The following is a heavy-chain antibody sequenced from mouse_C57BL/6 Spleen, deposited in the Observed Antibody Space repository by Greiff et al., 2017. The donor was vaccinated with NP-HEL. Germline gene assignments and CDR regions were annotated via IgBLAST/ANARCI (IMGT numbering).Heavy chain of an antibody. CDR3: ARSPSIYYEYDAWFAY. V-gene: IGHV14-3*01. J-gene: IGHJ3*01. Sequence: VQLQQSVAELVRPGASVKLSCTASGFNIKNTYMHWVKQRPEQGLEWIGRIDPANGNTTYAPKFQGKAPITADTSSNTAYLQHSSLTSEDTAIYYGARSPSIYYEYDAWFAYWGQGTLVTVSA. CDR1: GFNIKNTY. D-gene: IGHD2-4*01. CDR2: IDPANGNT.